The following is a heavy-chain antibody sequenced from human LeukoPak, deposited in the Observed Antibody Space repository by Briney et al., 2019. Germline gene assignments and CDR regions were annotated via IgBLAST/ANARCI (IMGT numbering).Heavy chain of an antibody. CDR3: AKEKASRRPFDC. J-gene: IGHJ4*02. V-gene: IGHV3-23*01. D-gene: IGHD1-14*01. Sequence: GGSLRLSCAASEFTLSSYGMAWVRQAPGKGPEWVSAIGHGGTTYYTDPVRGRFTISRDNSKNTLYLQMNSLRGEDTAVYYCAKEKASRRPFDCWGQGTLVTVSS. CDR1: EFTLSSYG. CDR2: IGHGGTT.